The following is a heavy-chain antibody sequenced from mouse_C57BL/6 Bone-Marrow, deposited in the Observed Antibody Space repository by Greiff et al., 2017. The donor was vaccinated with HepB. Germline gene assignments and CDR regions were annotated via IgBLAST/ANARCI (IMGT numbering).Heavy chain of an antibody. Sequence: VQLKESVAELVRPGASVKLSCTASGFNIKNTYMHWVKQRPEQGLEWIGRIDPANGNTKYAPKFQGKATITTDTSSNTAYLQLSSLTSEDTAIYYCASGDYGSSWFAYWGQGTLVTVSA. CDR1: GFNIKNTY. CDR3: ASGDYGSSWFAY. J-gene: IGHJ3*01. CDR2: IDPANGNT. D-gene: IGHD1-1*01. V-gene: IGHV14-3*01.